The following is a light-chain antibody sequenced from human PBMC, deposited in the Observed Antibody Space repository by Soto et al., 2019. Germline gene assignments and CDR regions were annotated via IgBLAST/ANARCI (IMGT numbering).Light chain of an antibody. CDR2: KAS. CDR3: QQLHDYPIT. J-gene: IGKJ5*01. Sequence: DIQMTQSPSTLSASVGDRVTITCRASQTISSWLAWYQQKPGKAPKLLIYKASNLESGVPSRFSGSGSGTEFTLTISSLQPDDFATYYCQQLHDYPITFGQGTRLEIK. V-gene: IGKV1-5*03. CDR1: QTISSW.